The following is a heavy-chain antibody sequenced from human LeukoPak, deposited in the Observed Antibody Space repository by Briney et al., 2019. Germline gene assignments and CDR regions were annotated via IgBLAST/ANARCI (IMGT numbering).Heavy chain of an antibody. D-gene: IGHD2/OR15-2a*01. CDR3: ARGSLSFREIDY. Sequence: PSETLSLTCTVSGGSISVYYWSWIRQPPGKGLEWIGEINHSGSTNYNPSLKSRVTISVDTSKNQFSLKLSSVTAADTAVYYCARGSLSFREIDYWGQGTLVTVSS. J-gene: IGHJ4*02. V-gene: IGHV4-34*01. CDR1: GGSISVYY. CDR2: INHSGST.